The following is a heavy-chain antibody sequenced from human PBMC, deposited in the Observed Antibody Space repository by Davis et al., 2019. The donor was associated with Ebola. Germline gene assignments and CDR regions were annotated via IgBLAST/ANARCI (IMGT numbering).Heavy chain of an antibody. CDR3: AKDQIVVVVAATPDY. V-gene: IGHV3-21*04. CDR2: ISSSSSYI. J-gene: IGHJ4*02. D-gene: IGHD2-15*01. CDR1: GFTFSSYS. Sequence: GESLKISCAASGFTFSSYSMNWVRQAPGKGLEWVSSISSSSSYIYYADSVKGQFTISRDNAKNSLYLQMNSLRAEDTAVYYCAKDQIVVVVAATPDYWGQGTLVTVSS.